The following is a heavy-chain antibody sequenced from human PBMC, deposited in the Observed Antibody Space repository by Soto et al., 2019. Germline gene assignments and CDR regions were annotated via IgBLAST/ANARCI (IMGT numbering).Heavy chain of an antibody. CDR2: FIPIFGTA. J-gene: IGHJ6*02. Sequence: ASVKVSCKASGGTLSSYAISWVRQAPGQGLEWMGGFIPIFGTANYAQKFQGRVTITADESTSTAYMELSSLRSEDTAVYYCATRITMVRGAAWRTDYYYYGMDVWGQGTTVTVSS. V-gene: IGHV1-69*13. D-gene: IGHD3-10*01. CDR3: ATRITMVRGAAWRTDYYYYGMDV. CDR1: GGTLSSYA.